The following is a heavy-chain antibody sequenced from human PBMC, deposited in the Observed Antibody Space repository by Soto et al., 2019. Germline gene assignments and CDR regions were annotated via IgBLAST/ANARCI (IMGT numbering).Heavy chain of an antibody. J-gene: IGHJ4*02. Sequence: QVQLVQSGAEVKKPGASVKVSCKASGYMFSKYGFAWVRQAPGQGLERMGWIRAYNGHTNYAYNRRGRVTMTTDTSTSTAYMELKSLRSDDTALYYCARGEGESSSWYFGYWGQGTLVTVFS. CDR2: IRAYNGHT. D-gene: IGHD6-13*01. CDR1: GYMFSKYG. V-gene: IGHV1-18*01. CDR3: ARGEGESSSWYFGY.